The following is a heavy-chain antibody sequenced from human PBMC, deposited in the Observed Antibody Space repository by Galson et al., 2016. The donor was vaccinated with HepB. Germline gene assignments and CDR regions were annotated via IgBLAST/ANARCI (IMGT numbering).Heavy chain of an antibody. Sequence: SLRLSCAASGFSFSKAWMTWVRQAPGKGLEWVGRIRSKSDGGTTDYAAPVKGRFTISRDDSKNTVSLQMDSLKGQDTAVYYWATVVMLTAEYDYWGQGTLVTVSS. J-gene: IGHJ4*02. V-gene: IGHV3-15*01. D-gene: IGHD2-15*01. CDR2: IRSKSDGGTT. CDR1: GFSFSKAW. CDR3: ATVVMLTAEYDY.